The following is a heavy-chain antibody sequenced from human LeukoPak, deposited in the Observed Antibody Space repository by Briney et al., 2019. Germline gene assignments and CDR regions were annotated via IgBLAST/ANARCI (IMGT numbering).Heavy chain of an antibody. CDR2: IRYDGSNK. CDR3: AKRGGSTERIFDY. Sequence: GGSLRLSCAASGFTFSSYGMHWVRQAPGKGLEWVAFIRYDGSNKYYADSVKGRFTISRDNSKNTLYLQMNSLRAEDTAVYYCAKRGGSTERIFDYWGQGTLVTVSS. CDR1: GFTFSSYG. D-gene: IGHD3-16*01. J-gene: IGHJ4*02. V-gene: IGHV3-30*02.